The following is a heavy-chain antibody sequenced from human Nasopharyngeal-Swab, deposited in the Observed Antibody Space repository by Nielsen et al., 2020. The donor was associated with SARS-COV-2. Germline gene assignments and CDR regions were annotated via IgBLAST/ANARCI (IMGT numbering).Heavy chain of an antibody. V-gene: IGHV3-7*01. J-gene: IGHJ6*02. Sequence: GASLKISCAASGFTFSSYWMSWVRQAPGKGLEWVANIKQDGSEKYYVDSVKGRFTISRDNAKNSLYLQMNSLRAEDTAVYYCAREDYYDSSGLSNYYYGMDVWGQGTTVTVSS. CDR1: GFTFSSYW. D-gene: IGHD3-22*01. CDR3: AREDYYDSSGLSNYYYGMDV. CDR2: IKQDGSEK.